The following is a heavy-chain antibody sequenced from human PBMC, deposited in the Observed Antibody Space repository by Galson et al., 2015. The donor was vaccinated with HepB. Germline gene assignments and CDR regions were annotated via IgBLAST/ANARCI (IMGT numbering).Heavy chain of an antibody. V-gene: IGHV1-69*06. D-gene: IGHD6-6*01. Sequence: SVKVSCKASGGTFSSYAISWVRQAPGQGLEWMGGIIPIFGTANYAQKFQGRVTITADKSTSTAYMELSSLRSEDTAVYYCARDGSGAARPTYFDYWGQGTLVTVSS. J-gene: IGHJ4*02. CDR1: GGTFSSYA. CDR2: IIPIFGTA. CDR3: ARDGSGAARPTYFDY.